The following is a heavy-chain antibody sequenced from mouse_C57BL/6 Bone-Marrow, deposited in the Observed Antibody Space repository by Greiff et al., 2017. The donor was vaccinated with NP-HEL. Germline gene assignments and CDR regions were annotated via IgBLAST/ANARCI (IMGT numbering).Heavy chain of an antibody. D-gene: IGHD1-1*01. CDR3: ARGYYGSSSFDY. J-gene: IGHJ2*01. Sequence: VQLQQSGAELARPGASVKLSCKASGYTFTSYGISWVKQRTGQGLEWIGEIYPRSGNTYYNEKFKGKATLTADKSSSTAYMELRSLTAEDAAVYFCARGYYGSSSFDYWGQGTTLTVSS. CDR1: GYTFTSYG. CDR2: IYPRSGNT. V-gene: IGHV1-81*01.